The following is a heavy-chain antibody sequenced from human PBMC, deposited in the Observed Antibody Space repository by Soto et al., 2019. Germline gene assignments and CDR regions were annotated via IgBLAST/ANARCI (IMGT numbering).Heavy chain of an antibody. D-gene: IGHD2-2*01. CDR3: AKDPSDLTAEVYYFDY. V-gene: IGHV3-66*03. J-gene: IGHJ4*02. CDR2: IYSGGST. Sequence: EVQLVESGGGLIQPGGSLRLSCAASGFTVSSNYMSWVRQAPGKGLEWVSVIYSGGSTYYADSVKGRFTISRDNSKNTLYLQMNSLRAEDTAVYYCAKDPSDLTAEVYYFDYWGQGTLVTVSS. CDR1: GFTVSSNY.